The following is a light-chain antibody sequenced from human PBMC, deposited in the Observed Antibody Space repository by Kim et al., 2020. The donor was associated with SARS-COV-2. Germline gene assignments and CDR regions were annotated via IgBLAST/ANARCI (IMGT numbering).Light chain of an antibody. CDR2: SSS. V-gene: IGKV1-39*01. CDR3: QQSHSTPRT. Sequence: SAFVGDRVTITCRASQSISAEINWYQQRPGEAPKLLLYSSSHLQSGVPSRFSGSGSGTDFTLTVSSLQPEDFATYYCQQSHSTPRTFGQGTKLEI. J-gene: IGKJ2*01. CDR1: QSISAE.